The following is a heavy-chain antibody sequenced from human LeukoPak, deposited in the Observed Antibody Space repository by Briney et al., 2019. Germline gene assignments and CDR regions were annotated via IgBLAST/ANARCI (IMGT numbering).Heavy chain of an antibody. CDR1: GFTVSSNY. CDR3: ARAHDSSGWYVGSYYFDY. CDR2: IYSGGST. D-gene: IGHD6-19*01. Sequence: PGGSLRLSCAASGFTVSSNYMSWVRQAPGKGLEWASVIYSGGSTYYADSVKGRFTISRDNSKNTLYLQMNSLRAEDTAVYYCARAHDSSGWYVGSYYFDYWGQGTLVTVSS. J-gene: IGHJ4*02. V-gene: IGHV3-66*01.